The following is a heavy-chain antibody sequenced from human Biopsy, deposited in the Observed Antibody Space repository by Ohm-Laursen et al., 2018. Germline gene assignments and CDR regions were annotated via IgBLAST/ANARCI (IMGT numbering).Heavy chain of an antibody. CDR3: AKGQDLRGGAEYFQH. CDR1: GYTFTGQY. V-gene: IGHV1-2*02. Sequence: ASVKVSCNASGYTFTGQYLHWVRQVPGQGLEWMGWINPHSGTTKFAQDSQGRVTMTRDTSITTAYMELRRLRSDDTAVYYCAKGQDLRGGAEYFQHWGQGALVTVSS. J-gene: IGHJ1*01. D-gene: IGHD2-15*01. CDR2: INPHSGTT.